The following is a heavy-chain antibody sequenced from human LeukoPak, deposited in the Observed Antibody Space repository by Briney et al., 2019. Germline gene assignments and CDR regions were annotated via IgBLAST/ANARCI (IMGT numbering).Heavy chain of an antibody. Sequence: PSETLSLTCAVYGGSFSGYYWTWIRQPPGKGLEWIGEINHSGSTNYNPSLKSRVTILVDTSKNQFSLKLNSVTAADTAVYYCARVAASSNNKRRGGYYMDVWGKGTTVTVSS. V-gene: IGHV4-34*01. D-gene: IGHD1-1*01. CDR2: INHSGST. CDR3: ARVAASSNNKRRGGYYMDV. CDR1: GGSFSGYY. J-gene: IGHJ6*03.